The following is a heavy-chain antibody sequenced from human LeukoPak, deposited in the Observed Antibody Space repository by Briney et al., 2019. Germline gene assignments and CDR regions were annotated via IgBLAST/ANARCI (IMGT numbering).Heavy chain of an antibody. J-gene: IGHJ6*03. CDR1: GFTFSSYG. D-gene: IGHD3-9*01. V-gene: IGHV3-30*02. CDR2: IRYDGSNK. Sequence: GGSLRLSCAASGFTFSSYGMHWVRQAPGKGLEWVAYIRYDGSNKYYADSVKGRFTISRDISKNTLYLQMNSLRAEDTAVYYCAKGVKVPLLRYFSYYMDVWGKGTTVTISS. CDR3: AKGVKVPLLRYFSYYMDV.